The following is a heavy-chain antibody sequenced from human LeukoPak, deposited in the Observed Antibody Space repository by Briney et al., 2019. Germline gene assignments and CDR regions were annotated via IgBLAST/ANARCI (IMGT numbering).Heavy chain of an antibody. D-gene: IGHD3-22*01. CDR2: ISGSGSA. Sequence: GGSLRLSCAASGFTLSSYAMNWVRQAPGKGLERVSAISGSGSAYYADSVKGRFTISRDNAKNSLYLQMNSLRAEDTAVYYCAKREYYYDSSGYYYGYWGQGTLVTVSS. V-gene: IGHV3-23*01. CDR1: GFTLSSYA. CDR3: AKREYYYDSSGYYYGY. J-gene: IGHJ4*02.